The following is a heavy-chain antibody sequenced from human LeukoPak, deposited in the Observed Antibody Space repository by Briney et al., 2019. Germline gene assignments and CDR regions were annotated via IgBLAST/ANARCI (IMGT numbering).Heavy chain of an antibody. CDR1: GFTVSNDY. CDR2: IYGDGTT. V-gene: IGHV3-66*02. CDR3: ARDRAGAQSWVALDP. D-gene: IGHD3-10*01. J-gene: IGHJ5*02. Sequence: GGSLRLSCAASGFTVSNDYMAWVRQAPGRGLEWVSLIYGDGTTFYTDSVKGRFTISRDNFKNTLYLQMGSLRPEDTALYYCARDRAGAQSWVALDPWGQGTLVTVSS.